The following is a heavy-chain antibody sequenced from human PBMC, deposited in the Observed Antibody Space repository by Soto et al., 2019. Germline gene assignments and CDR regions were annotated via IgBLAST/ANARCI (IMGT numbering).Heavy chain of an antibody. D-gene: IGHD3-10*01. CDR3: AIDGCRWFGELLFPYGTLV. CDR2: INSDVSST. Sequence: GGTLRLSCAASGFTFSSYWMHWVRQAPGKGLVWVSRINSDVSSTSYADSVKGRFAISRDNAKNTLYLQMNSLRAEDTAVYYCAIDGCRWFGELLFPYGTLVWGK. J-gene: IGHJ6*03. V-gene: IGHV3-74*01. CDR1: GFTFSSYW.